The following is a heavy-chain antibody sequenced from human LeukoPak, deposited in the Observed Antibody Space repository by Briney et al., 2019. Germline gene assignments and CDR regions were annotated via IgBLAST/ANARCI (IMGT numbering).Heavy chain of an antibody. Sequence: ASVKVSCKASGYTFTSYDINWVRQATGQGLEWMGWMNPNSGNTGYAQKFQGRVTITRNTSISTAYMELSSLRSEDTAVYYCARQAGIGPGYYYYYMDVGAKGPRSPSP. CDR3: ARQAGIGPGYYYYYMDV. V-gene: IGHV1-8*03. J-gene: IGHJ6*03. CDR1: GYTFTSYD. CDR2: MNPNSGNT. D-gene: IGHD6-19*01.